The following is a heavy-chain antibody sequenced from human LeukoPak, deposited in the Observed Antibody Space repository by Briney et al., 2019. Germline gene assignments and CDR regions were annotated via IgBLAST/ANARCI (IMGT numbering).Heavy chain of an antibody. V-gene: IGHV4-61*02. CDR3: ARHGIYYGLGSSYGLPNWFDP. CDR1: GGSISSGSYS. Sequence: SETLSLTCTVSGGSISSGSYSWSWIRQPAGKGLEWIGRIYSSGSTNYNPSLKSRVTMSVDRSKNQFSLKLSSVTAADTAVYYCARHGIYYGLGSSYGLPNWFDPWGQGTLVTVSS. CDR2: IYSSGST. D-gene: IGHD3-10*01. J-gene: IGHJ5*02.